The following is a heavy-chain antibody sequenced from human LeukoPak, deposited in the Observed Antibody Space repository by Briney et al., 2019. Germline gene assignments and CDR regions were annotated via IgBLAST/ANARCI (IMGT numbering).Heavy chain of an antibody. CDR3: ARDAVAGTSGNWFDP. V-gene: IGHV3-30*04. CDR2: ISYDGSNK. D-gene: IGHD6-19*01. CDR1: GFTFSSYA. Sequence: GRSLRLSCAASGFTFSSYAMHWVRQAPGKGLEWVAVISYDGSNKYYADSVKGRFTISRDNSKNTLYLQMNSLRAEDTAVYYCARDAVAGTSGNWFDPWGQGTLVTVSS. J-gene: IGHJ5*02.